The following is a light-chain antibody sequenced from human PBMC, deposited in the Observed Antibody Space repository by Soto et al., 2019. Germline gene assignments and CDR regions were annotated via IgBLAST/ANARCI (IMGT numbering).Light chain of an antibody. CDR3: QHYSHNPRT. CDR1: HSIGTY. CDR2: AAS. Sequence: DSQMTQSPSSLSAAVGDRVTITCRASHSIGTYLNWDQQRPGKAANLLIYAASTRQSGGASRCSGSGSGTHFTLTINSLLPEDFATYYSQHYSHNPRTVGHRT. V-gene: IGKV1-39*01. J-gene: IGKJ1*01.